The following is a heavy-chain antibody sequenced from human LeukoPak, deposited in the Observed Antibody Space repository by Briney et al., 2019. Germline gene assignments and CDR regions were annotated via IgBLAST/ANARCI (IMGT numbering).Heavy chain of an antibody. CDR2: IYHSGST. CDR3: AREGLTGTTTSEAFDI. CDR1: GGSISSGGYY. D-gene: IGHD1-20*01. V-gene: IGHV4-30-2*01. Sequence: SETLSLTCTVSGGSISSGGYYWSWIRQPPGKGLEWIGYIYHSGSTDYNPSLKSRVTISVDTSKNQLSLKLSSVTAADTAVYYCAREGLTGTTTSEAFDIWGQGTMVTVSS. J-gene: IGHJ3*02.